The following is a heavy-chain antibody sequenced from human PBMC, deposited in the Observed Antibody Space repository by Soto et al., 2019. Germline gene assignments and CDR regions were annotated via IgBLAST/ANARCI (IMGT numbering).Heavy chain of an antibody. V-gene: IGHV7-4-1*01. CDR3: ARDGSSWPRWYYGMDV. CDR2: INTNTGNP. D-gene: IGHD6-13*01. Sequence: QVQLVQSGSELKKPGASVKVSCKASGYTFTSYAMNWVRQAPGQGLEWMGWINTNTGNPTYAQGFTGRFVFSLDTSGSTAYLQICSLKAEDTAVYYCARDGSSWPRWYYGMDVWGQGTTVTVSS. CDR1: GYTFTSYA. J-gene: IGHJ6*02.